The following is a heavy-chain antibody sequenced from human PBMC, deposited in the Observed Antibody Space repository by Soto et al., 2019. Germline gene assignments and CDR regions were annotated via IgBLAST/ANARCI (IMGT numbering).Heavy chain of an antibody. Sequence: SETLSLTCAVSGDSISSPHWWGWVRQSPAEGLLWIGELYHTGTTNYNPSLGSRVTISVDKAMNQISLRLTSVTAADTAVYYCARALTVSQNFFDIWGPGTLVTVSS. CDR1: GDSISSPHW. CDR3: ARALTVSQNFFDI. V-gene: IGHV4-4*02. CDR2: LYHTGTT. D-gene: IGHD4-17*01. J-gene: IGHJ4*02.